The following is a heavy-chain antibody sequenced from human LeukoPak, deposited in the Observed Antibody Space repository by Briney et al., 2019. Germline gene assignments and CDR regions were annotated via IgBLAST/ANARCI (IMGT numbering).Heavy chain of an antibody. D-gene: IGHD1-14*01. V-gene: IGHV3-7*01. CDR2: IKEDGSQK. Sequence: PGGSLRLSCAASGFTFSSYAMSWVRQAPGKGLEWVANIKEDGSQKYYEDSVKGRFTVSRDNAKNSLYLQMNGLRAEDTAVYYCARDQRGKDYWGQGTLVTVSS. CDR1: GFTFSSYA. J-gene: IGHJ4*02. CDR3: ARDQRGKDY.